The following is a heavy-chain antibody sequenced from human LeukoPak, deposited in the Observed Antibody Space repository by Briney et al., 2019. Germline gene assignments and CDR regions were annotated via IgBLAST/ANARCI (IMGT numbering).Heavy chain of an antibody. CDR2: ISAYNGNT. CDR3: ARVWVSSWFVDY. CDR1: GYTFTSYG. J-gene: IGHJ4*02. V-gene: IGHV1-18*01. D-gene: IGHD6-13*01. Sequence: ASVKVSCKASGYTFTSYGISWVRQAPGQGLEWMGWISAYNGNTNYAQKFQGRVTMTTDTSTSTAYMELRSLRSDDTAVYYCARVWVSSWFVDYWGQGALVTVSS.